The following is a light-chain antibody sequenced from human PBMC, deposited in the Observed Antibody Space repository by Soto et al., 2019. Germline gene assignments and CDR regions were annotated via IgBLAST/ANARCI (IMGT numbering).Light chain of an antibody. CDR2: DAS. Sequence: EIVLTQSPATLSLSPGERATLSCRASQSVSSSLAWYQQKPGQAPRLLIYDASNRATGIPARFSGSGSGTDFTLAIPSLEPEDFAVYYCQQRSNWPLTFAGGTKVELK. J-gene: IGKJ4*01. CDR3: QQRSNWPLT. V-gene: IGKV3-11*01. CDR1: QSVSSS.